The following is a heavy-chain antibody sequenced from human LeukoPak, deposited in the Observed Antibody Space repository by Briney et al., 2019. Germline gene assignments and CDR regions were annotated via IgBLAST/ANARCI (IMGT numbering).Heavy chain of an antibody. CDR3: AKEIITLVRGIIKAFDI. D-gene: IGHD3-10*01. V-gene: IGHV3-23*01. Sequence: PGGSLSLSCAASGFTFSSSAMSWVRQAPGKGLEGVSTISGSGDSTYYADSVKGRFTISRDNSKNTLYLQMNTLRAEDTAVYYCAKEIITLVRGIIKAFDIWGQGTMVTVSS. CDR2: ISGSGDST. J-gene: IGHJ3*02. CDR1: GFTFSSSA.